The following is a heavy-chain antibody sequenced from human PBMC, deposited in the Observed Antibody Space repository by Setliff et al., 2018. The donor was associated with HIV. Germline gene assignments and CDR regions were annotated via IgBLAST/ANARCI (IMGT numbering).Heavy chain of an antibody. CDR1: RHNFKTYA. J-gene: IGHJ4*02. CDR3: ARGMDDSRSSVWYY. Sequence: ASVKVSCKASRHNFKTYAFSWVRQAPGQGLEWVGGIGGDNGIPSYAQKLRDRVTLTADTSTKTVFMELRSLRSDDTAVYYCARGMDDSRSSVWYYWGQGTLVTVSS. CDR2: IGGDNGIP. V-gene: IGHV1-18*01. D-gene: IGHD6-6*01.